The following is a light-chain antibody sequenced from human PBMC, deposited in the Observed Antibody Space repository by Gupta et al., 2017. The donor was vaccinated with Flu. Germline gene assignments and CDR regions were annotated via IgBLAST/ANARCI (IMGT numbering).Light chain of an antibody. J-gene: IGKJ3*01. CDR1: QSISSH. CDR3: HQSDNTPIT. CDR2: AAF. V-gene: IGKV1-39*01. Sequence: DIQMTQSPSPLSASVGDTVSITCRASQSISSHLHWYQQKPGKAPKLLIYAAFNSQSGVPSRFSGSGSGTDFTLTISRLQPEDFATYYCHQSDNTPITFGPGTKVDV.